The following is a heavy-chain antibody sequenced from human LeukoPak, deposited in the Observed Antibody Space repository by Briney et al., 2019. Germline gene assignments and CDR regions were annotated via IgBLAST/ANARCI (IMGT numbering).Heavy chain of an antibody. D-gene: IGHD3-10*01. CDR1: GFTFSNYN. CDR3: ARDRLIGGRFGELSN. J-gene: IGHJ4*02. V-gene: IGHV3-48*04. Sequence: GGSLRLSCAASGFTFSNYNMNWVRQAPGKGLEWISFISSSTTTIFYADSVKGRFTISTDNVKSSLYLQMNSLRAEDTAVYYCARDRLIGGRFGELSNWGQGTLVTVSS. CDR2: ISSSTTTI.